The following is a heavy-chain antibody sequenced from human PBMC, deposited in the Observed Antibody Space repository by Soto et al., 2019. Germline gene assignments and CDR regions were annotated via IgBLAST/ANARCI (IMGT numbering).Heavy chain of an antibody. D-gene: IGHD5-12*01. CDR1: GGSISYYY. Sequence: PSETLSLTCTVSGGSISYYYWGWIRQPPGKGLEWIGSIYYSGNTHYNPSLKSRVTISVDMSMNQFSLNLDSVTAVDSAVHYCVRGGYVHAFDYWGQGALVTVSS. J-gene: IGHJ4*02. CDR3: VRGGYVHAFDY. CDR2: IYYSGNT. V-gene: IGHV4-59*01.